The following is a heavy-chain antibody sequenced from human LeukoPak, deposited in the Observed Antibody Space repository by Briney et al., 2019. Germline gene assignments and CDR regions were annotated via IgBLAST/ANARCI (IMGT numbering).Heavy chain of an antibody. CDR3: ARGIAARLVVNWFDP. V-gene: IGHV4-61*02. J-gene: IGHJ5*02. CDR2: IYTSGST. D-gene: IGHD6-6*01. Sequence: SETLSLTCTVSGGSISSGSYYWCWIRQPAGKGLEWIGRIYTSGSTNYNPSLKSRVTISVDTSKNQFSLKLSSVTAADTAVYYCARGIAARLVVNWFDPWGQGTLVTVSS. CDR1: GGSISSGSYY.